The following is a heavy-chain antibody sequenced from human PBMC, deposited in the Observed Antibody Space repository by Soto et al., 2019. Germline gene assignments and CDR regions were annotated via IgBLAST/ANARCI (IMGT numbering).Heavy chain of an antibody. Sequence: GASVKVSCKASGGTFSSYAISWVRQAPGQGLEWMGGIIPIFGTANYAQKFQGRVTITADESTSTAYMELSSLRSEDTAVYYCAARYCSGGSCYFVGLFDYWGQGTLVTAPQ. D-gene: IGHD2-15*01. V-gene: IGHV1-69*13. CDR3: AARYCSGGSCYFVGLFDY. CDR1: GGTFSSYA. J-gene: IGHJ4*02. CDR2: IIPIFGTA.